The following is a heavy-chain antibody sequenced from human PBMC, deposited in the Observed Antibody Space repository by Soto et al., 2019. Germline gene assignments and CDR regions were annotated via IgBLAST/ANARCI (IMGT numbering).Heavy chain of an antibody. J-gene: IGHJ4*02. CDR1: GGSISSYY. CDR2: IYTSGST. CDR3: ARERSFWSGYYYFDY. V-gene: IGHV4-4*07. D-gene: IGHD3-3*01. Sequence: SETLSLTCTVSGGSISSYYWSWIRQPAGKGLEWIGRIYTSGSTNYNPSLKSRVTMSVDTSKNQFSLKLSSVTAADTAVYYCARERSFWSGYYYFDYWGQGTLVTVSP.